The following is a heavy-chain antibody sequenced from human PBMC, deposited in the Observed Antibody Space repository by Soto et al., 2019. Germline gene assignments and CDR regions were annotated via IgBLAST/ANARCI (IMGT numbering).Heavy chain of an antibody. V-gene: IGHV1-18*01. CDR3: ARDRFSSSSRVYYYYYGMGV. J-gene: IGHJ6*02. CDR2: ISAYNGNT. Sequence: ASVKVSCKASGYTFTSYGISWVRQAPGQGLEWMGWISAYNGNTNYAQKLQGRVTMTTDTSTSTAYMELRSLRSDDTAVYYCARDRFSSSSRVYYYYYGMGVWGQGTTVTVSS. CDR1: GYTFTSYG. D-gene: IGHD6-6*01.